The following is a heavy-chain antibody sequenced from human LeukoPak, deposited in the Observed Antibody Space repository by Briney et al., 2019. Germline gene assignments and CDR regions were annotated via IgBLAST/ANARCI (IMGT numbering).Heavy chain of an antibody. J-gene: IGHJ5*02. CDR2: ISTYNGNT. CDR3: ARVTDSRTWFDP. V-gene: IGHV1-18*01. CDR1: GYTFTSYV. D-gene: IGHD2-21*02. Sequence: ASVKVSCKASGYTFTSYVISWVRQAPGQGLEWMGWISTYNGNTNYAQNLQARVTMTTDTSTSTAYMELRSLRSDDTAVYYCARVTDSRTWFDPWGQGTLVTVSS.